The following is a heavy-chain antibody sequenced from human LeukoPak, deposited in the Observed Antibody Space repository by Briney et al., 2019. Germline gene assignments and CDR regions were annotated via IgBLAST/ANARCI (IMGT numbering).Heavy chain of an antibody. V-gene: IGHV1-69*06. CDR1: GGTFSSYA. J-gene: IGHJ4*02. CDR2: IIPIFGTA. D-gene: IGHD2-2*01. CDR3: ASGLTDIVVVPAAILDY. Sequence: ASVKVSCKASGGTFSSYAISWVRQAPGQGLEWMGGIIPIFGTANYAQKFQGRVTITADKSTSTAYMELSSLRSEDTAVYYCASGLTDIVVVPAAILDYWGQGTLVTVSS.